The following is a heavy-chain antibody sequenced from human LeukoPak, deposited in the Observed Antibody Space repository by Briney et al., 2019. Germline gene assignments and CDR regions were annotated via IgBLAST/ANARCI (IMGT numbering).Heavy chain of an antibody. V-gene: IGHV3-23*01. J-gene: IGHJ5*01. Sequence: PGGSLRLSCAASVFTFSNHAMSWVRQTPGKGLECVSVVTGSGGDTYYTGSVNGRFTISRDNSKNTLYLQMNSLRAEDTAVYYCAGGTLEHWSGASCYRLDSWGQGTLVTVSS. D-gene: IGHD2-15*01. CDR3: AGGTLEHWSGASCYRLDS. CDR2: VTGSGGDT. CDR1: VFTFSNHA.